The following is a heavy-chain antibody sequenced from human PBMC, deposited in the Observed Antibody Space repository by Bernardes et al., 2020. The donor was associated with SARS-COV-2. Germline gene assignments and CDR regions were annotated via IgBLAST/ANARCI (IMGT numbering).Heavy chain of an antibody. CDR2: IYYSGST. CDR1: GGSISSSSYY. J-gene: IGHJ4*02. CDR3: ARHSRNWNYVVWFDY. D-gene: IGHD1-7*01. Sequence: SETLSLTCTVSGGSISSSSYYWGWIRQPPGKGLEWIGSIYYSGSTYYNPSLKSRVTISVDTSKNQFSLKLSSVTAADTAVYYCARHSRNWNYVVWFDYWGQGTLVTVSS. V-gene: IGHV4-39*01.